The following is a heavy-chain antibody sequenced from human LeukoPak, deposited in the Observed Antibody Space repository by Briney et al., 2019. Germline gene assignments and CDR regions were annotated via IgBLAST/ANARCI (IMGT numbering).Heavy chain of an antibody. D-gene: IGHD2-21*01. CDR1: GGSIASGGNF. V-gene: IGHV4-31*02. J-gene: IGHJ4*02. CDR2: ISHSGST. CDR3: ARYYCGGSNCPGVDS. Sequence: SQTLSLTCTVSGGSIASGGNFCTWIRQHPGEGLEWIGYISHSGSTYYNPSLESRVLISIDTSNNQFSLKLSSVTAADTAVYYRARYYCGGSNCPGVDSWGQGALVTVSS.